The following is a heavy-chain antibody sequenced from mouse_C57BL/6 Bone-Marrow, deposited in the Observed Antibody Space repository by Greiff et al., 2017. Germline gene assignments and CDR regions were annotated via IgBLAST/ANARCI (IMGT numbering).Heavy chain of an antibody. Sequence: VQLQQSGPELVKPGDSVKISCKASGYSFTGYFMNWVMQSHGKSLEWIGRINPYNGDTFYNQKFKGKATLTVDKSSSTAHMELRSLTSEDSAVYYCARLRSYEWYFDVWGTGTTVTVSS. CDR2: INPYNGDT. J-gene: IGHJ1*03. V-gene: IGHV1-20*01. CDR3: ARLRSYEWYFDV. D-gene: IGHD1-1*01. CDR1: GYSFTGYF.